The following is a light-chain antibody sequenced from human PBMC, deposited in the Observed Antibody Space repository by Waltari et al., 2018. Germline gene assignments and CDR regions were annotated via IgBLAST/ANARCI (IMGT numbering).Light chain of an antibody. CDR3: QHYVRLPAT. Sequence: IVLTQSPGTLSLSPGERATLSCRASQSVSRSLAWYQQKPGQAPKLLIDGASTRATGIPDRFTVSGSGTDFSLTISSLEPEDFAIYFCQHYVRLPATFGQGTKVEIK. J-gene: IGKJ1*01. CDR2: GAS. CDR1: QSVSRS. V-gene: IGKV3-20*01.